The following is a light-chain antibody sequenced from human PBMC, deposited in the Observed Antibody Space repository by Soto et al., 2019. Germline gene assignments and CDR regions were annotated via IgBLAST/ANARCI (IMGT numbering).Light chain of an antibody. CDR1: QSISSY. J-gene: IGKJ4*01. CDR3: QQSYSTPRT. CDR2: AAS. V-gene: IGKV1-39*01. Sequence: DIQMTQSPSSLSASVGDRVTITCRASQSISSYLNWYQQKPGKAPKLLIYAASSLQSGVPSRFNGNGSGTDFTLTISSLQPEDFATYYCQQSYSTPRTVGGGTKVEIK.